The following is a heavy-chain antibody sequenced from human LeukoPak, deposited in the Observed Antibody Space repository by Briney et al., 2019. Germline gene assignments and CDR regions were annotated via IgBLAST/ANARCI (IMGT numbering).Heavy chain of an antibody. CDR1: GGSISSGGYS. J-gene: IGHJ5*02. CDR2: IYYSGST. CDR3: ARVLAAAGNNWFDP. D-gene: IGHD6-13*01. V-gene: IGHV4-30-4*07. Sequence: SEALSLTCAVSGGSISSGGYSWSWIRQPPGKGLEWIGYIYYSGSTYYNPSLKSRVTISVDTSKNQFSLKLSSVTAVDTAVYYCARVLAAAGNNWFDPWGQGTLVTVSS.